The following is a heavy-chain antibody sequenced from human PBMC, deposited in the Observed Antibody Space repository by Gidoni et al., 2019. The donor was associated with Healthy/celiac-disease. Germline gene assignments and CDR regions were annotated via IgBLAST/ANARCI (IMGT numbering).Heavy chain of an antibody. V-gene: IGHV3-15*01. CDR1: GFTFINAW. CDR2: IKSKTDGGTT. Sequence: VQLVESGGGLLKSGGSLRLSCAASGFTFINAWMSWVRQAPGKGLEWVGRIKSKTDGGTTDYAAPVKGRFTISRDDSKNTLYLQMNSLKTEDTAVYYCTTDLAPDYYDSSGWNYWGQGTLVTVSS. CDR3: TTDLAPDYYDSSGWNY. D-gene: IGHD3-22*01. J-gene: IGHJ4*02.